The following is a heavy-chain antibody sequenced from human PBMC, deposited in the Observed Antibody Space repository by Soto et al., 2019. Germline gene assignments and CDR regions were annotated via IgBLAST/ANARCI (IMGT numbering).Heavy chain of an antibody. CDR3: ARGLATVYYYDF. J-gene: IGHJ4*02. CDR2: ISGSAGSR. D-gene: IGHD5-12*01. Sequence: GSLRLSCTTYGFTFSSYAMGWVRQAPGMGLEWVSDISGSAGSRYYADSVTGRFTISRDNSKDTVFLEMNNLRAEDTAIYYCARGLATVYYYDFWGQGTLVTVSS. V-gene: IGHV3-23*01. CDR1: GFTFSSYA.